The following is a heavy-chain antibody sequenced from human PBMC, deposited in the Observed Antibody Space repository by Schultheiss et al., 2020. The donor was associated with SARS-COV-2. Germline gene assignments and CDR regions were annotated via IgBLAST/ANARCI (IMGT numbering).Heavy chain of an antibody. CDR3: ARMFYYVSGSAFDY. CDR2: ISYDGSIE. V-gene: IGHV3-30*06. Sequence: GGSLRLSCAASGFTFSSYGMHWVRQAPGKGLEWVAFISYDGSIEYYADSVRGQFTISRDNSKNTLYLQMNSLRAEDTAVYYCARMFYYVSGSAFDYWGQGTLVTVSS. J-gene: IGHJ4*02. CDR1: GFTFSSYG. D-gene: IGHD3-10*01.